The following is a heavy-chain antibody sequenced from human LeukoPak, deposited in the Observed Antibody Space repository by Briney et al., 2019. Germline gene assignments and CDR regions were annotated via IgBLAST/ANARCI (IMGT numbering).Heavy chain of an antibody. D-gene: IGHD5-12*01. Sequence: PETLSLTCTVSGDSISTYYWSWIRQPPGKGLEWIGYMYYRGSNNYNPSLKSRVTISLDTPKSQFSLRLNSVTAADTAVYYCARGVAGYGPYDYWGQGTLVTVSS. CDR3: ARGVAGYGPYDY. CDR1: GDSISTYY. J-gene: IGHJ4*02. V-gene: IGHV4-59*01. CDR2: MYYRGSN.